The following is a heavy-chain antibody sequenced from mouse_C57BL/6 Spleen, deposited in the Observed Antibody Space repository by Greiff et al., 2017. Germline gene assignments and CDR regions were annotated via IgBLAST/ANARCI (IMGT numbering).Heavy chain of an antibody. CDR3: ARDGSPQYYYAMDY. Sequence: VKLMESGAELARPGASVKLSCKASGYTFTSYGISWVKQRTGQGLEWIGEIYPRSGNTYYNEKFKGKATLTADKSSSTAYMELRSLTSEDSAVYFCARDGSPQYYYAMDYWGQGTSVTVSS. D-gene: IGHD1-1*01. V-gene: IGHV1-81*01. J-gene: IGHJ4*01. CDR1: GYTFTSYG. CDR2: IYPRSGNT.